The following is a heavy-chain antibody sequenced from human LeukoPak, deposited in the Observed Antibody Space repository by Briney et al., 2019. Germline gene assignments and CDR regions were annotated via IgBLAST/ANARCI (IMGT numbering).Heavy chain of an antibody. CDR2: IYYSGST. V-gene: IGHV4-59*05. J-gene: IGHJ4*02. D-gene: IGHD5-18*01. CDR3: ARRVLRGYSYGYVKGYYFDY. CDR1: GGSISSYY. Sequence: SETLSLTCTVSGGSISSYYWSWIRQPPGKGLEWIGSIYYSGSTYYNPSLKSRVTISVDTSKNQFSLKLSSVTAADTAVYYCARRVLRGYSYGYVKGYYFDYWGQGTLVTVSS.